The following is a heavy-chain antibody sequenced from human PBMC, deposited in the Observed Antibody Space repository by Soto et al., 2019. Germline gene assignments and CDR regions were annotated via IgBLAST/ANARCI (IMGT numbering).Heavy chain of an antibody. CDR2: IKQDGSEK. CDR3: ARGYCTNGVCSYGMDV. V-gene: IGHV3-7*01. J-gene: IGHJ6*02. CDR1: VFTFSSYW. D-gene: IGHD2-8*01. Sequence: GGSLRLSCAASVFTFSSYWMRWVRQAPGKGLEWVANIKQDGSEKYYVDSVKGRFTISRDNAKNSLYLQMNSLRAEDTAVYYCARGYCTNGVCSYGMDVWGQGTTVTV.